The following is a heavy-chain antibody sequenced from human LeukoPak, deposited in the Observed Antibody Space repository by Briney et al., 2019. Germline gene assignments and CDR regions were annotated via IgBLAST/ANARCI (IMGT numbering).Heavy chain of an antibody. Sequence: GGSLRLSCAASGFTFSSYWMHWVRQAPGKGLVWVSRIYSDGSSPTYADSVKGRFTISRDNAKNTLYLQMNSLRAEDTAVYYCARDRYGGNSIDYWGQRTLVTVSS. D-gene: IGHD4-23*01. CDR1: GFTFSSYW. CDR2: IYSDGSSP. J-gene: IGHJ4*02. V-gene: IGHV3-74*01. CDR3: ARDRYGGNSIDY.